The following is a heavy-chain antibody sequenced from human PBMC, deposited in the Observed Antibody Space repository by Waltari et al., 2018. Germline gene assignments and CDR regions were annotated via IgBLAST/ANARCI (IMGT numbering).Heavy chain of an antibody. V-gene: IGHV3-74*01. Sequence: EEQLLESGGGLVQPGDSLRLSCAGYGFRFSNYWMNWVRQAPGKGLVEVERMSDDKTRRSVTDAVKGRFTSSRDNAKNTVYLQMKRLRVEDAAVYYCARLAPRTYRSPVPGRHYYYGMDVWGQGTTVTVSS. J-gene: IGHJ6*02. CDR1: GFRFSNYW. CDR2: MSDDKTRR. CDR3: ARLAPRTYRSPVPGRHYYYGMDV. D-gene: IGHD3-10*01.